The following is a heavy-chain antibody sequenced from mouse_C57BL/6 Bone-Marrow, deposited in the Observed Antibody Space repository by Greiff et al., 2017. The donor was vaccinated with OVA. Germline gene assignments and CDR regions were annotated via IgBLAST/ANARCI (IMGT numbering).Heavy chain of an antibody. V-gene: IGHV1-64*01. J-gene: IGHJ4*01. CDR2: IHPNSGST. Sequence: VQLQQPGAELVKPGASVKLSCKASGYTFTSYWMHWVKQRPGQGLEWIGMIHPNSGSTNYNEKFKSKATLTVDKSSSTAYMQLSSLTSEDSAVYYCARTPYGSPYYYAMDYWGQGTSVTVSS. D-gene: IGHD1-1*01. CDR1: GYTFTSYW. CDR3: ARTPYGSPYYYAMDY.